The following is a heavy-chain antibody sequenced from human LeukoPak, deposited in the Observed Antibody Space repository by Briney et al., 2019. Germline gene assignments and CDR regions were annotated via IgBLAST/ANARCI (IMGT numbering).Heavy chain of an antibody. Sequence: SETLSLTCTVSSGSISSSSYYWGWIRQPPGKGLEWIGSIYYSGSTYYNPSLKSRVTISVDTSKNQFSLKLSSVTAADTAVYYCARHKYDILTGYYDWGQGTLVTVSS. CDR3: ARHKYDILTGYYD. D-gene: IGHD3-9*01. CDR2: IYYSGST. CDR1: SGSISSSSYY. J-gene: IGHJ4*02. V-gene: IGHV4-39*01.